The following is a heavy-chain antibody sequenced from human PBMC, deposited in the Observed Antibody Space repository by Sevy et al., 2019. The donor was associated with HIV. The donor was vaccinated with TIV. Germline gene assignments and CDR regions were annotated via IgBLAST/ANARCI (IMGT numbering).Heavy chain of an antibody. CDR3: ARDTPRYDYVWGSYRDYYYYGMDV. V-gene: IGHV1-46*01. CDR2: INPSGGST. Sequence: ASVKVSCKASGCTFTSYYMHWVRQAPGQGLEWMGIINPSGGSTSYALKFQGRVTMTRDTSTSTVYMELSSLRSEDTAVYYCARDTPRYDYVWGSYRDYYYYGMDVWGHGTTVTVSS. J-gene: IGHJ6*02. D-gene: IGHD3-16*02. CDR1: GCTFTSYY.